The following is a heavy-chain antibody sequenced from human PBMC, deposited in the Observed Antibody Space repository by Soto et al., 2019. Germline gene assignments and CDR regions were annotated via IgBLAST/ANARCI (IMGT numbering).Heavy chain of an antibody. V-gene: IGHV3-23*01. Sequence: GGSLRLSCAASGFTFSSYAMSWFRQAPGKGLEWVSAISGSGGSTYYADSVKGRFTISRDNSKNTLYLQMNSLRAEDTAVYYCAKVGSSSRDGYNPEFDYWCQGTLVTVSS. J-gene: IGHJ4*02. D-gene: IGHD1-26*01. CDR1: GFTFSSYA. CDR3: AKVGSSSRDGYNPEFDY. CDR2: ISGSGGST.